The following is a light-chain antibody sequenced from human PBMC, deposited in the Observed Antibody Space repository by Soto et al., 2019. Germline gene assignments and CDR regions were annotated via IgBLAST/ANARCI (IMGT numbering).Light chain of an antibody. CDR1: QSVSSSY. Sequence: EIVLTQSPGTLSLSPGERATLSCRASQSVSSSYLAWYQQKPGQAPRLLIYGASSRATGIPDRFSGSGSGTDFALIISRLEPEDFAVYYCQQYGSSLITFGQATRLEIK. CDR2: GAS. CDR3: QQYGSSLIT. V-gene: IGKV3-20*01. J-gene: IGKJ5*01.